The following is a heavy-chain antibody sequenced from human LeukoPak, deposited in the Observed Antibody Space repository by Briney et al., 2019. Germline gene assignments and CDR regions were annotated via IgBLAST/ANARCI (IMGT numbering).Heavy chain of an antibody. CDR1: GGSISSNY. CDR3: ARDTSYYDFWRGAGYYYMDV. D-gene: IGHD3-3*01. V-gene: IGHV4-59*01. Sequence: PSGTLSLTCTVSGGSISSNYWSWIRQPPGKGLEWIGYIYYSGSTNYNPSLKSRVTISVDTSKNQFSLKLSSVTAADTAVYYCARDTSYYDFWRGAGYYYMDVWGKGTMVTVSS. J-gene: IGHJ6*03. CDR2: IYYSGST.